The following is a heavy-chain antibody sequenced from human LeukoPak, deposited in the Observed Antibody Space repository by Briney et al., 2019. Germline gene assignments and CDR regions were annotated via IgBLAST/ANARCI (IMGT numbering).Heavy chain of an antibody. CDR1: GGSFSGYY. J-gene: IGHJ4*02. D-gene: IGHD3-10*01. CDR2: INHSGST. CDR3: ARDGRFETFDY. Sequence: SETLSLTCAVYGGSFSGYYWSWIRQPPGKGLEWIGEINHSGSTNYNPSLKSRVTISVDTSKNQFSLKLSSVTAADTAVYYCARDGRFETFDYWGQGTLVTVSS. V-gene: IGHV4-34*01.